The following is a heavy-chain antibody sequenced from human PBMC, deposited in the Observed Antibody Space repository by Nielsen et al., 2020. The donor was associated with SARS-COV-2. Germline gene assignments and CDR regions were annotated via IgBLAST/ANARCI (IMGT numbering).Heavy chain of an antibody. D-gene: IGHD6-13*01. CDR2: LKSDGST. J-gene: IGHJ4*02. CDR3: AREPAAAADADFDY. CDR1: GFSFDDDG. V-gene: IGHV3-74*03. Sequence: GESLKISCAASGFSFDDDGMSWVRQAPGKGLVWVSRLKSDGSTTYADSVKGRFTISRDHAKNTLYLQMNSLSVEDTGVYYCAREPAAAADADFDYWGQGTLVTVST.